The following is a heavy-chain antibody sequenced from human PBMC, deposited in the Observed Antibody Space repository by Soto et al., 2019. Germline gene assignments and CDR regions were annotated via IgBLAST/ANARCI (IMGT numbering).Heavy chain of an antibody. CDR1: SGSISRGNW. D-gene: IGHD6-25*01. V-gene: IGHV4-4*02. CDR2: IYYTGAT. J-gene: IGHJ4*02. Sequence: QVQLQESGPGLVESSGTLSLTCEVSSGSISRGNWWSWVRQPAGKGLEWIGEIYYTGATNYNPSLKSRVTMTIDKSKDQFSLNLRSATAADTAVYYCARVFSSGSGWMYYFDFWGKGILVSVSS. CDR3: ARVFSSGSGWMYYFDF.